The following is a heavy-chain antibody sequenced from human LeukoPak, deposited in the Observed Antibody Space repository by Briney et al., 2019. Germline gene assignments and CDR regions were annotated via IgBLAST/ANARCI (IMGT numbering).Heavy chain of an antibody. CDR3: ARASSGWIYGMDV. CDR2: INPNSGGT. CDR1: GYTFTGYY. D-gene: IGHD6-19*01. J-gene: IGHJ6*02. V-gene: IGHV1-2*04. Sequence: ASVTVSCKASGYTFTGYYMHWVRQAPGQGLEWMGWINPNSGGTNYAQKFQGWVTMTRDTSISTAYMELSRLRSDDTAVYYCARASSGWIYGMDVWGQGTTVTVSS.